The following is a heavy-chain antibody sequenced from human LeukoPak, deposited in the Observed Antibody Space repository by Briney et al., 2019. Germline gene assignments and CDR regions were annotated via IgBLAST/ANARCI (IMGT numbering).Heavy chain of an antibody. V-gene: IGHV1-18*01. CDR2: ISSYNGNT. Sequence: GASVKVSCKASGYSFSSYGISWVRQAPGQGLESMGWISSYNGNTNYAQKFQGRVTMTRDTSISTAYMELSRLRSDDTAVYYCAGGESTVVTGRAAHYWGQGTLVTVSS. CDR1: GYSFSSYG. J-gene: IGHJ4*02. D-gene: IGHD4-23*01. CDR3: AGGESTVVTGRAAHY.